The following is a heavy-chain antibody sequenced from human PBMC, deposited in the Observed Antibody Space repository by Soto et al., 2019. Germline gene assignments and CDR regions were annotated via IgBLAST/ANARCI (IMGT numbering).Heavy chain of an antibody. CDR3: ARDRNPCDFWSGYYSPTFDY. V-gene: IGHV1-18*04. Sequence: ASVKVSCKASGYTFTSYGLSWVRQAPGQGLEWMGWISAYNGYTNYAQKFLGRVSMTTDTSTGTAYMELRSLRSDDTAVYYCARDRNPCDFWSGYYSPTFDYWGQGTLVTVSS. D-gene: IGHD3-3*01. CDR2: ISAYNGYT. J-gene: IGHJ4*02. CDR1: GYTFTSYG.